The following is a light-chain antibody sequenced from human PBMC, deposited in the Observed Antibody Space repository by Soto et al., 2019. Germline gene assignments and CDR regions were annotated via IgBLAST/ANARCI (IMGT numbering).Light chain of an antibody. CDR3: QQTYISPPT. Sequence: DIQMTQSPSSLSASVGDRVTITCRASETTANYLNWYQHKPGKAPKLLIHSASSLQSGVPSRFSGRGSGTDFTLTINSLQPEDFATYSCQQTYISPPTFGRGTKVEIK. CDR1: ETTANY. V-gene: IGKV1-39*01. CDR2: SAS. J-gene: IGKJ4*01.